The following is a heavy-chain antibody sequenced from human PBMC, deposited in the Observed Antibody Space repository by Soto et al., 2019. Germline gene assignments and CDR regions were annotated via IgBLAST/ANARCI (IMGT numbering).Heavy chain of an antibody. D-gene: IGHD3-10*02. CDR1: GFTFSDHY. Sequence: PGGSLRLSCVVSGFTFSDHYMSWVRQAPGKGLEWISYITSGSGYTKYADSVKGRFTISRDTAKNSMYLQMNSLRAEDTAVYYCARERNTAVGDTMFDAFDVWGRGTMVTVSS. V-gene: IGHV3-11*06. J-gene: IGHJ3*01. CDR2: ITSGSGYT. CDR3: ARERNTAVGDTMFDAFDV.